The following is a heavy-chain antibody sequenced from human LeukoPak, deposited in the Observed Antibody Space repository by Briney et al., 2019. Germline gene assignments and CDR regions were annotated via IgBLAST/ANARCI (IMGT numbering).Heavy chain of an antibody. J-gene: IGHJ4*02. V-gene: IGHV4-34*01. CDR2: INHSGST. Sequence: SETLSLTCAVYGGSFSGYYWSWIRQPPGKRLEWIGEINHSGSTNYNPSLKSRVTISVDTSKNQFSLKLSSVTAADTAVYYCAGKRWLQYFDYWGQGTLVTVSS. CDR3: AGKRWLQYFDY. CDR1: GGSFSGYY. D-gene: IGHD5-24*01.